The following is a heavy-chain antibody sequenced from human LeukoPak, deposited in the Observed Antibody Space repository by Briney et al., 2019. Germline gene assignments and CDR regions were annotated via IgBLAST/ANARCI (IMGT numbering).Heavy chain of an antibody. CDR1: GFTFSSYA. CDR2: ISYDGGNK. J-gene: IGHJ4*02. V-gene: IGHV3-30*04. D-gene: IGHD3-9*01. Sequence: GGSLRLSCAASGFTFSSYAMHWVRQAPGKGLEWVAVISYDGGNKYYADSVKGRFTISRDNSKNTLYLQMNSLRAEDTAVYYCAREGLTGYYKYWGQGTLVTVSS. CDR3: AREGLTGYYKY.